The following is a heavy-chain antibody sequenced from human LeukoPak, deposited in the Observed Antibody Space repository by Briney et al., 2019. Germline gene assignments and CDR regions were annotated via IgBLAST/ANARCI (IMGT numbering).Heavy chain of an antibody. CDR1: GGTFSSYA. D-gene: IGHD3-22*01. J-gene: IGHJ6*03. CDR3: ARTPIDYYDSSGDSDYYYMDV. CDR2: IIPIFGTA. V-gene: IGHV1-69*05. Sequence: SVKVSCKASGGTFSSYAISWVRQAPGQRLEWMGGIIPIFGTANYAQKFQGRVTITTDESTSTAYMELSSLRSEDTAVYYCARTPIDYYDSSGDSDYYYMDVWGKGTTVTVSS.